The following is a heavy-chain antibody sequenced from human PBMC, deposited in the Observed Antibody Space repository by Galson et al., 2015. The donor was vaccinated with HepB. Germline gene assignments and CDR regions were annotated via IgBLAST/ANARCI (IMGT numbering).Heavy chain of an antibody. CDR1: GFTFSSYG. D-gene: IGHD6-13*01. V-gene: IGHV3-33*01. CDR2: IWYDGSNK. CDR3: ARGGIAAAGSFGY. J-gene: IGHJ4*02. Sequence: SLRLSCAASGFTFSSYGMHWVRQAPGKGLEWVAVIWYDGSNKYYADSVKGRFTISRDNSKNTQYLQMNSLRAEDTAVYYCARGGIAAAGSFGYWGQGTLVTVSS.